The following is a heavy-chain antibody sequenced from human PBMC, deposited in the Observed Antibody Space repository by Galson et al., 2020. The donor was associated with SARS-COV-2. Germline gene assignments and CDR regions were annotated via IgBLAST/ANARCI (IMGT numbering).Heavy chain of an antibody. D-gene: IGHD3-10*01. CDR3: ARGSGRTLDY. CDR2: MNLDGSDK. J-gene: IGHJ4*02. V-gene: IGHV3-7*01. CDR1: GFTFSNYW. Sequence: GGSLRLSCVASGFTFSNYWMIWVRQAPGKGLEWVANMNLDGSDKYYVDSVKSRFTISRDNAKNSPYLPLNSLGVEDTAVYDWARGSGRTLDYRGQGTLVTVSS.